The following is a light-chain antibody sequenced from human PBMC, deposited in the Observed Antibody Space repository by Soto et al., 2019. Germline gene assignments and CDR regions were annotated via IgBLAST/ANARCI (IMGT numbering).Light chain of an antibody. V-gene: IGLV2-14*01. CDR1: NSDVGGYDR. CDR3: ISYIPSTTTHWV. CDR2: EVY. J-gene: IGLJ3*02. Sequence: QSVLTQPASVSGSPGQSITISCTGTNSDVGGYDRVSWYQHHPGKAPKLLISEVYNRPSGISDRFSGSKSGDTASLTISGLQAEDEADYYCISYIPSTTTHWVFGGGTKLTVL.